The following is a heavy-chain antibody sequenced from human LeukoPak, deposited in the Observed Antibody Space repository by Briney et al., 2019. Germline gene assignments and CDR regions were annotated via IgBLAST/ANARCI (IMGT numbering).Heavy chain of an antibody. J-gene: IGHJ6*03. CDR1: VFTFSSYW. V-gene: IGHV3-7*01. CDR2: IKQDGSEK. Sequence: AGSLRLSCAASVFTFSSYWISWVRQAPGKGLDGVANIKQDGSEKYYVDSVKGRFTVSIEKAKNSMYLQMRSLRGEDTAVYYCARDGIQYYYYYYMAVWGKGTTVTVSS. CDR3: ARDGIQYYYYYYMAV.